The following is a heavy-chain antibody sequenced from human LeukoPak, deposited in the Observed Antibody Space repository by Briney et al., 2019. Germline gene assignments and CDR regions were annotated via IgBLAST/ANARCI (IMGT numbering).Heavy chain of an antibody. V-gene: IGHV3-9*01. D-gene: IGHD3-3*01. CDR1: GFTFDDYA. CDR2: ISWNSGSI. CDR3: ARDPGVRGRENWFDP. J-gene: IGHJ5*02. Sequence: PGGSLRLSCAASGFTFDDYAMHWVRQAPGKGLEWVSGISWNSGSIGYADSVKGRFTISRDNAKNSLYLQMNSLRAEDTAVYYCARDPGVRGRENWFDPWGQGTLVTVSS.